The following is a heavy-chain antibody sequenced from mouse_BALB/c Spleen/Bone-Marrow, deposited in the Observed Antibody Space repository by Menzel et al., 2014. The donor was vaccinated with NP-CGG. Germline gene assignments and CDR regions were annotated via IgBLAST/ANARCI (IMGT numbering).Heavy chain of an antibody. D-gene: IGHD1-1*01. V-gene: IGHV2-6-7*01. J-gene: IGHJ4*01. CDR1: GFSLTGYG. Sequence: VQLQQSGPGLVAPSQSLSITCTVSGFSLTGYGVNWVRQPPGKGREWLGMIWGDGSTDYNSALKSRLSISKDNSKSQVFLKMNSLQTDDTARYYCAREGDYSLYAMDYWGQGTSVTVSS. CDR3: AREGDYSLYAMDY. CDR2: IWGDGST.